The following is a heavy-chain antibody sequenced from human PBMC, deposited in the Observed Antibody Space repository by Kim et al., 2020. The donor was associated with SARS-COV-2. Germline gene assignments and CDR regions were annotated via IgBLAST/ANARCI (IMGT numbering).Heavy chain of an antibody. CDR3: ARDLGMGSYFDC. CDR2: T. V-gene: IGHV3-33*01. J-gene: IGHJ4*02. Sequence: TCSADYIEGRFTISRDNSKNTLYHQMNSLGVEDTAVYYCARDLGMGSYFDCWGQGTLVTVSS. D-gene: IGHD1-26*01.